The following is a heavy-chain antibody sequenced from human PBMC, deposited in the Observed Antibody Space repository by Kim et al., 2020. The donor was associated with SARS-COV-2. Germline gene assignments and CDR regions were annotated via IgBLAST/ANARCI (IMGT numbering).Heavy chain of an antibody. CDR1: GYSFTSYW. CDR2: IYPGDSDT. CDR3: ARLALETKVPAAIDY. J-gene: IGHJ4*02. Sequence: GESLKISCKGSGYSFTSYWIGWVRQMPGKGLEWMGIIYPGDSDTRYSPSFQGQVTISADKSISTAYLQWSSLKASDTAMYYCARLALETKVPAAIDYWGQGTLVTVSS. V-gene: IGHV5-51*01. D-gene: IGHD2-2*01.